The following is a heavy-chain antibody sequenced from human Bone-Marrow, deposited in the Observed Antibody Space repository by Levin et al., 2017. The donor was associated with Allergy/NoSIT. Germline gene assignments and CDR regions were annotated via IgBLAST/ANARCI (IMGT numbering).Heavy chain of an antibody. CDR2: ISGSGTAT. J-gene: IGHJ4*02. V-gene: IGHV3-23*01. Sequence: PGGSLRLYCAASGFTFYSYAVHWVRQAPGRGPEWVSGISGSGTATDYADSVKGRFTISRDNSKDTVYMEMNSLRVDDTALYYCARSKMRCSGGSCYSGFDSWGQGTQVTVSS. CDR1: GFTFYSYA. CDR3: ARSKMRCSGGSCYSGFDS. D-gene: IGHD2-15*01.